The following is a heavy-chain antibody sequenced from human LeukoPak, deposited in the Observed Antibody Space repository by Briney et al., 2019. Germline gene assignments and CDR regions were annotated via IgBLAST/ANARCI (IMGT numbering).Heavy chain of an antibody. J-gene: IGHJ4*02. V-gene: IGHV1-18*01. CDR2: IRAYNGDT. Sequence: ASVKVSCKASPDTFTRYGITWVRQAPGQGLEWVGWIRAYNGDTNYAQKFQGRVTMTAERSTNTAYMELRGLTFDDTAVFYCATTTATSGSSLYWGQGTLVNVAS. CDR3: ATTTATSGSSLY. CDR1: PDTFTRYG. D-gene: IGHD6-19*01.